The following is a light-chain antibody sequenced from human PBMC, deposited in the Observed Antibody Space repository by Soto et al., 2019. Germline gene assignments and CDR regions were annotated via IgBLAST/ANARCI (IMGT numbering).Light chain of an antibody. V-gene: IGKV3-20*01. CDR2: GAS. Sequence: EIVLTQSPGTLSLSPGERATLSCRASQSVSSSYLAWYQQNRGQAPRLLIYGASSRAPGIPDRFGGSGSGTDFTLTISRLEPEDFAVSYCQQYGSSRWTFGQGTKVDIK. CDR3: QQYGSSRWT. J-gene: IGKJ1*01. CDR1: QSVSSSY.